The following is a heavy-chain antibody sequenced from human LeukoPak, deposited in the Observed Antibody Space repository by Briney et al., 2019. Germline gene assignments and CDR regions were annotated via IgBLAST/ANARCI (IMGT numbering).Heavy chain of an antibody. CDR3: AKDTGPNYYYGMDV. CDR1: GFTFDDYA. CDR2: ISWNSGSI. Sequence: GGSLRLSCAASGFTFDDYAMHWVRQAPGKGLEWVSGISWNSGSIGYADSVKGRFTIPRDNAKNSLYLQMNSLRAEDTALYYCAKDTGPNYYYGMDVWGQGTTVTVSS. V-gene: IGHV3-9*01. J-gene: IGHJ6*02.